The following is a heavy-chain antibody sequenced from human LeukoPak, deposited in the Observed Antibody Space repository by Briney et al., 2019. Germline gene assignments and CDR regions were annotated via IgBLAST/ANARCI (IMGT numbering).Heavy chain of an antibody. V-gene: IGHV3-48*03. D-gene: IGHD5-24*01. Sequence: GGSLRLSCIASGFTFSSYEMDWVRRAPGKGLAWVSYIGSSGGSRYYADSVKGRFTTSRDNAKNSLYLQMNSLRAEDTAVYYCAREDGDAFDIWGQGTMVTVSS. J-gene: IGHJ3*02. CDR3: AREDGDAFDI. CDR1: GFTFSSYE. CDR2: IGSSGGSR.